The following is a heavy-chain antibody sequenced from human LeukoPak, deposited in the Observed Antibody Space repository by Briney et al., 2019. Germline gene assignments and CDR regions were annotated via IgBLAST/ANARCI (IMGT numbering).Heavy chain of an antibody. Sequence: GGSLRLSCAASGFTFSSYDMHWVRQATGKGLEWVSAIGTAGDTYYPGSVKGRFTISRENAKNSLYLRMNSLRAGDTAVYYCARAAKVVRGVNYYYGMDVWGQGTTVTVSS. D-gene: IGHD3-10*01. CDR1: GFTFSSYD. CDR2: IGTAGDT. V-gene: IGHV3-13*01. CDR3: ARAAKVVRGVNYYYGMDV. J-gene: IGHJ6*02.